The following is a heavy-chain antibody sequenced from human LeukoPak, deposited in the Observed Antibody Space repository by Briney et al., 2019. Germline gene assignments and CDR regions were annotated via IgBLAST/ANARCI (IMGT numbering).Heavy chain of an antibody. Sequence: SGTLSLTCAVSGGSISSSNWWSRVRQPPGKGLEWIGEIYHSGSTNYNPYLKSRVTISVDKSKNQFSLKLRSVTAADTAVYYCARDYCSSTSCYAGIGYWGQGTLVTVSS. J-gene: IGHJ4*02. CDR1: GGSISSSNW. D-gene: IGHD2-2*01. CDR3: ARDYCSSTSCYAGIGY. V-gene: IGHV4-4*02. CDR2: IYHSGST.